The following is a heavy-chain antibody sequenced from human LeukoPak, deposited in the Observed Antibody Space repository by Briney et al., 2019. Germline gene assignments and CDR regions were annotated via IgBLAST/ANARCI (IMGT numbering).Heavy chain of an antibody. Sequence: GGSLRLSCAASGFTFSSYGMTWVRQAPAKGLEWVSSIPPSGSSTYYADSVKGRFTISRDNSKNTLSLQMNSLRAEDTAIYFCARVNCSSSSCSYYFDSWGQGTLVTVSS. CDR2: IPPSGSST. J-gene: IGHJ4*02. CDR1: GFTFSSYG. V-gene: IGHV3-23*01. D-gene: IGHD2-2*01. CDR3: ARVNCSSSSCSYYFDS.